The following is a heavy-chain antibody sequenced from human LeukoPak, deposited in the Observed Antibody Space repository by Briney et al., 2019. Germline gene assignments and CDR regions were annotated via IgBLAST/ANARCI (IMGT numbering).Heavy chain of an antibody. J-gene: IGHJ5*02. V-gene: IGHV3-9*01. CDR2: ISWNSGSI. CDR3: AKDYPFWFDP. Sequence: PGGSLRLSWAASGFTFDDYAMHWVRQAPGKGLEWVSGISWNSGSIGYADSVKGRFTISRDNAKNSLYLQMNSLRAEDTALYYCAKDYPFWFDPWGQGTLVTVSS. CDR1: GFTFDDYA.